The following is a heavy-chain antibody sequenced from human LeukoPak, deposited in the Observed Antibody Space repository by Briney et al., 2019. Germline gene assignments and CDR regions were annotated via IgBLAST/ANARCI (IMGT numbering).Heavy chain of an antibody. V-gene: IGHV5-51*01. J-gene: IGHJ4*02. CDR2: IYPVDSET. CDR1: GYTYTKSW. Sequence: GESLKISCKGSGYTYTKSWIAWVRQMPGKGLEFMGIIYPVDSETRYSPSFQGQVTISVDKSISTAYLQWSSLKASDTAMYYCARQGCTTTSCHTIDYWGQGTLVTVSS. CDR3: ARQGCTTTSCHTIDY. D-gene: IGHD2-2*02.